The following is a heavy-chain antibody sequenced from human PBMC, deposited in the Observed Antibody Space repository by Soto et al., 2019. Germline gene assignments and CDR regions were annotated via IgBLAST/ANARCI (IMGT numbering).Heavy chain of an antibody. J-gene: IGHJ4*02. Sequence: EEQLVESGGDLVQPGGSLRLSCAASGFTVSNNYMSCVRQAPGKGLEWVSLIYSGGSTYYADSVKGRFTISRDSSKNTLYLQMNSLRAEDTAMYYCAAYSHKGYWGPGTLVTVSS. CDR2: IYSGGST. V-gene: IGHV3-66*01. D-gene: IGHD3-16*01. CDR3: AAYSHKGY. CDR1: GFTVSNNY.